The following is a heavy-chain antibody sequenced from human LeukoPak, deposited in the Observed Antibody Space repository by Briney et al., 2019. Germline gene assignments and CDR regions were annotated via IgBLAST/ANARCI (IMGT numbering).Heavy chain of an antibody. CDR1: GFTFSSYE. D-gene: IGHD3-22*01. J-gene: IGHJ3*02. CDR3: ARVCRDSSGYGASDI. V-gene: IGHV3-48*03. CDR2: ISSSGSLI. Sequence: GGSLRLSCAASGFTFSSYEMNWVRQAPGKGLEWVSYISSSGSLIYYADSVKGRFTISRDNAKNSLYLQMNSLRDEDTAVYYCARVCRDSSGYGASDIWGQGTMVTVSS.